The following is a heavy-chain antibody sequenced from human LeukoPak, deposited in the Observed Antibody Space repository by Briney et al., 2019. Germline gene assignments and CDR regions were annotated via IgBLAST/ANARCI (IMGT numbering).Heavy chain of an antibody. CDR3: ASICTPYSSSRNYYYYYMDV. J-gene: IGHJ6*03. Sequence: PSETLSLTCAVYGGSFSGYYWSWIRQPPGKGLEWIGEINHSGSTNYNPSLKSRVTISVDTSKNQFSLRLSSVTAADTAVYYCASICTPYSSSRNYYYYYMDVWGKGTTVTVSS. D-gene: IGHD6-6*01. V-gene: IGHV4-34*01. CDR2: INHSGST. CDR1: GGSFSGYY.